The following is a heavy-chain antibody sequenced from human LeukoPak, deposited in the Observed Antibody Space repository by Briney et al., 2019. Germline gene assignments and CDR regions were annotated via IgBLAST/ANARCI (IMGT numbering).Heavy chain of an antibody. D-gene: IGHD4-23*01. Sequence: TLSLTCTVPGGSIRSGGYEWSRIRRPPGKGLEWIGYIYYSGSTYYNPSLKSRVTQTVDPSTHQSYLRVSCVTAAAPPVSFCASARVRRHCASDYWGQGTLVTVSS. V-gene: IGHV4-30-4*08. CDR3: ASARVRRHCASDY. J-gene: IGHJ4*02. CDR2: IYYSGST. CDR1: GGSIRSGGYE.